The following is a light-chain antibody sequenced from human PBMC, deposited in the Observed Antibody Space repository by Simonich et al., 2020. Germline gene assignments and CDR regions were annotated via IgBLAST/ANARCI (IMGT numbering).Light chain of an antibody. CDR1: QSVLYSSNTKNY. Sequence: DIVMTQSPDSLAVSLGERATINCKSSQSVLYSSNTKNYLAWYKQKPGQPPKLLIYWAATRESGVPDRFSGSGSGTDFTLTISSLQAEDVAVYYCQQYYSTPLTFGPGTKVDIK. CDR2: WAA. J-gene: IGKJ3*01. V-gene: IGKV4-1*01. CDR3: QQYYSTPLT.